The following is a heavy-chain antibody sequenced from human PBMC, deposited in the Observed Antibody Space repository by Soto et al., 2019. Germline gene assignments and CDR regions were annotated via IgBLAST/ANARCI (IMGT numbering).Heavy chain of an antibody. CDR3: ARRRYYYDSSGYRGDI. J-gene: IGHJ3*02. D-gene: IGHD3-22*01. Sequence: PSETLSLTCTVSGGSISSSSYFWGWIRQPPGKGLEWIGSIYYSGSTYYNPSLKSRVMISVDTSKNQFSLKLSSVTAADTAVYYCARRRYYYDSSGYRGDIWGQGTMVTVSS. V-gene: IGHV4-39*01. CDR2: IYYSGST. CDR1: GGSISSSSYF.